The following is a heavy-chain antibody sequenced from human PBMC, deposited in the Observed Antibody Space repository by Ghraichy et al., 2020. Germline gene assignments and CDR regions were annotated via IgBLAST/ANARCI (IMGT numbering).Heavy chain of an antibody. V-gene: IGHV4-30-2*01. CDR3: ARGSNDFWSGYFYYFDY. CDR1: GGSISSGGYS. J-gene: IGHJ4*02. D-gene: IGHD3-3*01. Sequence: SETLSLTCAVSGGSISSGGYSWSWIRQPPGKGLEWIGYIYHSGSTYYNPSLKSRVTISVDRSKNQFSLKLSSVTAADTAVYYCARGSNDFWSGYFYYFDYWGQGTLVTVSS. CDR2: IYHSGST.